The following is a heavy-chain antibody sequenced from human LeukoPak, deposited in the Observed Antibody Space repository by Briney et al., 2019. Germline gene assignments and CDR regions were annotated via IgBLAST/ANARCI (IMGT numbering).Heavy chain of an antibody. V-gene: IGHV3-21*01. D-gene: IGHD3-10*01. CDR3: ARAPGPASMDV. CDR2: ISSSSGYI. Sequence: GGSLRLSCAASGFTFSSYSMNWVRQAPGKGLEWVSSISSSSGYIYYADSVKGRFTISRDNAKNSLYLQMNSLRAEDTAVYYCARAPGPASMDVWGKGTTVTVSS. J-gene: IGHJ6*03. CDR1: GFTFSSYS.